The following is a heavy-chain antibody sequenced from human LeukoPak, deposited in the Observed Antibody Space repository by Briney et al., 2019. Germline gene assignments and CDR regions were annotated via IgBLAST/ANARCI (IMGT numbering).Heavy chain of an antibody. J-gene: IGHJ4*02. CDR2: MSYSENT. D-gene: IGHD6-19*01. Sequence: SETLSLTCTVSGGSISSSNYYWAWIRQPPGKGLEWIGSMSYSENTYYNPSLESRVTLSVDTSKNHFSLKLSSVTAADTAVYLCARQTGIAVGGTLEYWGQGILVTVAS. CDR1: GGSISSSNYY. CDR3: ARQTGIAVGGTLEY. V-gene: IGHV4-39*01.